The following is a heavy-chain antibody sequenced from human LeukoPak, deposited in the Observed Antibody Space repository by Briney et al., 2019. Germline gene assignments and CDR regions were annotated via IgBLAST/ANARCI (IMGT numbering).Heavy chain of an antibody. CDR2: IYTSGST. CDR3: ARGNFWSGYSDY. V-gene: IGHV4-61*02. J-gene: IGHJ4*02. D-gene: IGHD3-3*01. Sequence: PSQTLSLTCTVSGGSLSSGSYYWSWIRQPAGTGLEWIGRIYTSGSTNYNPSLKSRVSISVDTSKNQFSLKLSSVTAADTAVYYCARGNFWSGYSDYWGQGTLVTVSS. CDR1: GGSLSSGSYY.